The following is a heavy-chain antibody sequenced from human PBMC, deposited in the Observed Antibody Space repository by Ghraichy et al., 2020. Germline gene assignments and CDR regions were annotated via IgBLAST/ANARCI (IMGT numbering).Heavy chain of an antibody. D-gene: IGHD4-23*01. J-gene: IGHJ4*02. CDR3: AREGVEDPIPTPCYLDQ. V-gene: IGHV3-33*01. CDR2: IWNDGVTQ. CDR1: GISFSGYG. Sequence: GSLRLSCAASGISFSGYGMHWVRQAPGKGLEWVSIIWNDGVTQDYADSVKGRFTISRDDSRRTVSLQMNSLRDEDTGTYFCAREGVEDPIPTPCYLDQCGKGTLVTVSS.